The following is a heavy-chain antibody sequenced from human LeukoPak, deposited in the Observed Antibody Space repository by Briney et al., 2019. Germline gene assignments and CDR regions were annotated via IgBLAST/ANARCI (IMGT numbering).Heavy chain of an antibody. Sequence: GASVKVSCKASGYTFTGYYMHWVRQAPGQGLEWMGWINPNSGGTNYAQKFQGRVTMTRDTSISTAYMELSRLRSDDTAVYYCARDTTPQHQSYCGGDCLGDWFDPWGQGTLVTVSS. CDR3: ARDTTPQHQSYCGGDCLGDWFDP. CDR1: GYTFTGYY. J-gene: IGHJ5*02. V-gene: IGHV1-2*02. D-gene: IGHD2-21*02. CDR2: INPNSGGT.